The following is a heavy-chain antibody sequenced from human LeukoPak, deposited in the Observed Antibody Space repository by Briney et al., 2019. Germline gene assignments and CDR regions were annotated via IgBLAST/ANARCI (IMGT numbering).Heavy chain of an antibody. Sequence: PSETLSLTCTVSGGSISSSSYYWGWLRQPPGKGREWLGSIYYSGSTYYNPSLKSRVTISVDTSKNQFSLKLSSVTAADTAVYYCARQRQWLFDWFDPWGQGTLVTVSS. V-gene: IGHV4-39*01. CDR2: IYYSGST. J-gene: IGHJ5*02. D-gene: IGHD6-19*01. CDR1: GGSISSSSYY. CDR3: ARQRQWLFDWFDP.